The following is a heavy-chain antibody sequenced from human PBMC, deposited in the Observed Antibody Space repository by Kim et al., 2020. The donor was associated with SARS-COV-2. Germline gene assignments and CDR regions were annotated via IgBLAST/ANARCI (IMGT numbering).Heavy chain of an antibody. V-gene: IGHV3-23*01. CDR1: GFTLSGYV. Sequence: GGSLRLSCAASGFTLSGYVMSWVRQAPGKGLEWVSVISGRGGRTDYADSVKGRFIISRDNSKNTLYVQMNSLRAEDTAVYYCAKHPGTVTIGIIPDVFDIWGQGTRVTVSS. CDR3: AKHPGTVTIGIIPDVFDI. CDR2: ISGRGGRT. J-gene: IGHJ3*02. D-gene: IGHD4-4*01.